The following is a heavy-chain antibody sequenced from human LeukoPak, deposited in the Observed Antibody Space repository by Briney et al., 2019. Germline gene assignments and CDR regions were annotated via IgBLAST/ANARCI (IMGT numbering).Heavy chain of an antibody. Sequence: GASVKVSCKASGGTFSSYAISWVRQAPGQGLEWMGGIIPIFGTANYAQKFQGRVTITTDESTSTAYMELSSLRSEDTAVYYCAKEEGGIAAAGTDYFDYWGQGTLVTVSS. CDR2: IIPIFGTA. D-gene: IGHD6-13*01. J-gene: IGHJ4*02. V-gene: IGHV1-69*05. CDR3: AKEEGGIAAAGTDYFDY. CDR1: GGTFSSYA.